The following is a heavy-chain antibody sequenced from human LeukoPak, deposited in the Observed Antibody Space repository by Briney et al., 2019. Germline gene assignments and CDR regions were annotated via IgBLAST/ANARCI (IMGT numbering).Heavy chain of an antibody. CDR3: ARHLERDCYYMDV. J-gene: IGHJ6*03. CDR1: GYSFTSYW. Sequence: GESLKISCKGSGYSFTSYWIGRVRQMPGKGLEWMGIIYPGDSDTRYSPSFQGQVTISADKSISTAYLQWSSLKASDTAMYYCARHLERDCYYMDVWGKGTTVTVSS. D-gene: IGHD1-1*01. V-gene: IGHV5-51*01. CDR2: IYPGDSDT.